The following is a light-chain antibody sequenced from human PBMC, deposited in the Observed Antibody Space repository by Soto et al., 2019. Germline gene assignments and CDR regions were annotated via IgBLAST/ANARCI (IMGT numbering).Light chain of an antibody. J-gene: IGKJ3*01. CDR2: GAS. V-gene: IGKV3-15*01. CDR1: QSVSSN. CDR3: QQYNNWPSHIT. Sequence: EIVMTQSPATLSVSPGERATLSCRASQSVSSNLAWYQQKPGQAPRLLIYGASTRATGIPARFSGSGSGTEFTLTISILQSEDFAVYYCQQYNNWPSHITFGPGTKVDIK.